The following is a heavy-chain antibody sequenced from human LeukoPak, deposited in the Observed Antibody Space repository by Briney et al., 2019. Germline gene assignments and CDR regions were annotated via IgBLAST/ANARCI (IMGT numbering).Heavy chain of an antibody. CDR2: IDPSGGST. CDR1: GYTFTSYY. V-gene: IGHV1-46*01. J-gene: IGHJ5*02. Sequence: ASVKVSCKASGYTFTSYYIHWVRQAPGQGLEWMGLIDPSGGSTSYAQNFQGRVTMTRDTSTSTVYMELSSLRSEDTAVYYCARAQSGSYLGNWFDPWGQGTLVTVSS. D-gene: IGHD1-26*01. CDR3: ARAQSGSYLGNWFDP.